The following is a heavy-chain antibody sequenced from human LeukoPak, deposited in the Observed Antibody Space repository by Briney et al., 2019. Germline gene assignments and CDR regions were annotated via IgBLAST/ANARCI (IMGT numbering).Heavy chain of an antibody. D-gene: IGHD2-2*01. J-gene: IGHJ4*02. CDR2: IYPGNSDT. V-gene: IGHV5-51*01. CDR1: GYTFTNSW. CDR3: AASRYCSSTTCRFDY. Sequence: ESLKISCKGSGYTFTNSWIGWVRQMPGKGLEWMGIIYPGNSDTRYSPSFQGQVTISVDKSISTTYLQWSSLKTSDTAIYYCAASRYCSSTTCRFDYWGQGTLVTVSS.